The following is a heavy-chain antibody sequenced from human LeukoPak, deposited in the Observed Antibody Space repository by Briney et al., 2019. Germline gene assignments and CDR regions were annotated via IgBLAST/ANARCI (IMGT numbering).Heavy chain of an antibody. CDR1: GFTFSSYS. CDR2: ISSSSSYI. V-gene: IGHV3-21*01. D-gene: IGHD2-15*01. CDR3: ARDRFLGYCSGGSCNLRDYYYYGMDV. Sequence: GGSLRLSCAASGFTFSSYSMNWVRQAPGKGLEWVSSISSSSSYIYYADSVKGRFTISRDHAKNSLYLQMNSLRAEDTAVYYCARDRFLGYCSGGSCNLRDYYYYGMDVWGKGTTVTVSS. J-gene: IGHJ6*04.